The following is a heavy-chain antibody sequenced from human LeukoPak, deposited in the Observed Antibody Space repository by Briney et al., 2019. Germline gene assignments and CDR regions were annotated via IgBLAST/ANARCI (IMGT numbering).Heavy chain of an antibody. CDR2: IKQDGSEK. V-gene: IGHV3-7*01. CDR3: ARDYYDTTLYYFDY. J-gene: IGHJ4*02. Sequence: GGSLRLSCAASGFTFSSYWMSWVRQAPGKGLEWVANIKQDGSEKYYVDSVKGRFTISRDNAKNSLYLQMNSLRAEDTAVYYCARDYYDTTLYYFDYWGQGTLVAVSS. D-gene: IGHD3-22*01. CDR1: GFTFSSYW.